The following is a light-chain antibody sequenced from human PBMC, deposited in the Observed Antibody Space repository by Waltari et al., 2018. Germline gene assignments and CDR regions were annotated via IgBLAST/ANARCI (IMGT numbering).Light chain of an antibody. Sequence: QSVLTQPPSVSGAPGQRVTISCTGSSSNIGAGYDVHWYTQLPGTAPKLLIYGNSKRPSGVPDRFAGSKSGTSASRAITGLQAEDEADYYCQSYDSSLSVYVFGTGTKVTVL. V-gene: IGLV1-40*01. CDR3: QSYDSSLSVYV. J-gene: IGLJ1*01. CDR2: GNS. CDR1: SSNIGAGYD.